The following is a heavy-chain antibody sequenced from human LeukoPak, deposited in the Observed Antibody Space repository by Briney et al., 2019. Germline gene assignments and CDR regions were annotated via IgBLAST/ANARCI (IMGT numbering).Heavy chain of an antibody. CDR2: IYWDDDK. CDR3: AHRWFGPDADYYGMDV. CDR1: GFSLSTSGVG. J-gene: IGHJ6*02. Sequence: CGPTLVNPTQTLTLTCTFSGFSLSTSGVGVGWIRQPPGKALEWLALIYWDDDKRYSPSLKSRLTITKDTSKNQVVLTMTNMDPVETATYYCAHRWFGPDADYYGMDVWGQGTTVTVSS. D-gene: IGHD3-10*01. V-gene: IGHV2-5*02.